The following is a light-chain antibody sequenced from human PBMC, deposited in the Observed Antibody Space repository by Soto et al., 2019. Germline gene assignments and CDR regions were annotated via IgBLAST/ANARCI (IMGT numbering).Light chain of an antibody. J-gene: IGKJ1*01. Sequence: EIALPQSPGTLSLSPGEGATLSCRASQSVSSSSLAWYQQKPGQAPRLLIYGASSRATGIPDRFSGSGSGTDFALTISRLEPEDFAVYYCQQCGSSPPTFGQGTKVEIK. V-gene: IGKV3-20*01. CDR1: QSVSSSS. CDR2: GAS. CDR3: QQCGSSPPT.